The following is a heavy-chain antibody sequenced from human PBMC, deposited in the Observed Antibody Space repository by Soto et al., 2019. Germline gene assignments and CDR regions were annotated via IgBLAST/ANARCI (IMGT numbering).Heavy chain of an antibody. V-gene: IGHV2-5*02. CDR1: GLSLSTSGAA. Sequence: QITLKESGPTLVKPTQTLTLTCTFSGLSLSTSGAAVGWFLQPPGKALEWLALIYWDDDKRYNPTLKTRLTITKDTSKNQVVLTLTNMDPVDTATYYCAHYVSTSPAGWFDPWGQGILVTVSS. CDR3: AHYVSTSPAGWFDP. CDR2: IYWDDDK. D-gene: IGHD3-10*02. J-gene: IGHJ5*02.